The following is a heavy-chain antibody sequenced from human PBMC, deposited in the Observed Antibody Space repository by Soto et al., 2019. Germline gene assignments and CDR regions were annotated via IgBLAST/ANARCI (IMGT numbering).Heavy chain of an antibody. J-gene: IGHJ2*01. Sequence: QVQLQESGPGLVKPSETLSLTCTVSGGSIGTYYWSWIRQPPGKGLEWIGYIYYSGTTNYNPSLKSRATISLDTSKNQFSLKVTSVTAADTAVYYCARDSGYMYGFWYFDLWGRGTLVTVSS. V-gene: IGHV4-59*01. D-gene: IGHD5-18*01. CDR3: ARDSGYMYGFWYFDL. CDR1: GGSIGTYY. CDR2: IYYSGTT.